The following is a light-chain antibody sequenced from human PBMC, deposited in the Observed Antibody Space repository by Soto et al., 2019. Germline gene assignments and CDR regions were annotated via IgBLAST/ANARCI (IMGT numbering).Light chain of an antibody. CDR1: NSDVGGYNY. V-gene: IGLV2-14*01. CDR3: SSYTSSSTPV. Sequence: QSALTQPASVSGSPGQSITISCTGTNSDVGGYNYVSWYQQHPGKAPELMISDVSYRPSGVSNRFSGSKSGNTASLTISGLQAEDEADYYCSSYTSSSTPVFGTGTKLTVL. J-gene: IGLJ1*01. CDR2: DVS.